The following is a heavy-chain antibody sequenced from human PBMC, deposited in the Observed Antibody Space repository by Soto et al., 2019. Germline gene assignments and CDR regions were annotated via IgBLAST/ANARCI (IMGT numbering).Heavy chain of an antibody. D-gene: IGHD2-15*01. CDR1: GYFFASYS. V-gene: IGHV1-46*01. J-gene: IGHJ4*02. CDR2: INPSVGST. CDR3: ARESAGREELESSGDFDY. Sequence: QGQLVQSGAEVKKSGASVKVSCKASGYFFASYSMHWVRQAPGQGLEWMGMINPSVGSTSYVEKFQGRVTMTRDTSTSKVYMELSRLRSEDTAVYSCARESAGREELESSGDFDYWGQGTLVTVSS.